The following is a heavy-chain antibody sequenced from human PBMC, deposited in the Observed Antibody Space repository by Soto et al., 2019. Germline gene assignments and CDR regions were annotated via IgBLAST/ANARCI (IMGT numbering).Heavy chain of an antibody. J-gene: IGHJ5*02. CDR2: IKQDGSEK. D-gene: IGHD2-2*01. V-gene: IGHV3-7*03. CDR1: GFTLSSYW. CDR3: AREKRPAAPPNWFDP. Sequence: GGSLRLSCAASGFTLSSYWMSWVRQAPGKGLEWVANIKQDGSEKYYVDSVKGRFTISRDNAKNSLYLQMNSLRAEDTAVYYCAREKRPAAPPNWFDPWGQGTLVTVSS.